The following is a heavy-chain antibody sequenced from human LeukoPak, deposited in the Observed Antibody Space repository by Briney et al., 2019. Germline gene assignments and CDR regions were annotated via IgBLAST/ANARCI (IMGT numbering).Heavy chain of an antibody. D-gene: IGHD3-16*02. J-gene: IGHJ4*02. V-gene: IGHV4-34*01. CDR3: ARGSYVWGSYRAYYFDY. CDR1: GGSFRGYY. Sequence: SETLSLTCAVYGGSFRGYYWSWIRQPPGKGLERIGEINHSGSTNYNPSLKSRVTISVDTSKNQFSLKLSSVTAADTAVYYCARGSYVWGSYRAYYFDYWGQGTLVTVSS. CDR2: INHSGST.